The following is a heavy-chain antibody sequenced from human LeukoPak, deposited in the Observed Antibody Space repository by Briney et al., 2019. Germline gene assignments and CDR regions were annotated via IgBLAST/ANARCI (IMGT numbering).Heavy chain of an antibody. D-gene: IGHD3-9*01. V-gene: IGHV4-4*07. CDR1: GGSFSNYY. CDR3: ARDRYEETYYDILTGYSHRPGGFDP. J-gene: IGHJ5*02. Sequence: SETLSLTCAVYGGSFSNYYWSWIRQPAGKGLEWIGRIYTSGSTNYNPSLKSRVTMSVDTSKNQFSLKLSSVTAADTAVYYCARDRYEETYYDILTGYSHRPGGFDPWGQGTLVTVSS. CDR2: IYTSGST.